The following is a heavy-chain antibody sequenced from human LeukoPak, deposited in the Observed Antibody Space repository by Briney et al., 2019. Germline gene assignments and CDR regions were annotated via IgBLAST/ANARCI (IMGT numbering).Heavy chain of an antibody. D-gene: IGHD3-22*01. CDR3: ARSAWYYDSSNEYRYEYYYYYMDV. CDR1: GFTFSSYA. CDR2: ISSNGGST. V-gene: IGHV3-64*01. Sequence: GGSLRLSCAASGFTFSSYAMHWVRQAPGKGLEYVSAISSNGGSTYYANSVKGRFTISRDNSKNTLYLQMGSLRAEDMAVYYCARSAWYYDSSNEYRYEYYYYYMDVWGKGTTVTVSS. J-gene: IGHJ6*03.